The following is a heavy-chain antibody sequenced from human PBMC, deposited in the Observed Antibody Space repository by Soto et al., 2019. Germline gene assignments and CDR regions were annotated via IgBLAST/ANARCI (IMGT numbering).Heavy chain of an antibody. CDR2: ISYTGNT. CDR3: ARHQQTTTWVRWFDP. Sequence: PSETLSLTCIVSGVSIRSDHWSWIRQPPGKGPEWIGHISYTGNTYYNTSLESRVTISLDTSKHQFSLKLPSVTAADTAVYYCARHQQTTTWVRWFDPWGQGTLVTVSS. J-gene: IGHJ5*02. CDR1: GVSIRSDH. D-gene: IGHD4-4*01. V-gene: IGHV4-59*01.